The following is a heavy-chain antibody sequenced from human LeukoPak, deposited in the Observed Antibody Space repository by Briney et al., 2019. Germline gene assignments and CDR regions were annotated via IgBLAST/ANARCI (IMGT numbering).Heavy chain of an antibody. CDR3: ARDPSLAAAGPRWFDP. J-gene: IGHJ5*02. D-gene: IGHD6-13*01. CDR2: IIPILGIA. CDR1: GGTFSSYD. Sequence: GASVKVSCKASGGTFSSYDISWVRQAPGQGLEWMGKIIPILGIAHYAQKFQGRVTITADKSTSTAYMELSSLRSEDTAVYYCARDPSLAAAGPRWFDPWGQGTLVTVSS. V-gene: IGHV1-69*04.